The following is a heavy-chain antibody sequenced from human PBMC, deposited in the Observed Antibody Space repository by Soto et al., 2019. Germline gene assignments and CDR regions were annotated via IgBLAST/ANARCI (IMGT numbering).Heavy chain of an antibody. CDR3: ARERDPIAVAGRGDWFDP. J-gene: IGHJ5*02. V-gene: IGHV3-30-3*01. Sequence: QVQLVESGGGVVQPGRSLRLSCAASGFTFSSYAMHWVRQAPGKGLEWVAVISYDGSNKYYADSVKGRFTISRDNSKNSLYLQMTSLRAEDTAVYYCARERDPIAVAGRGDWFDPWVQVTLVTVSS. D-gene: IGHD6-19*01. CDR2: ISYDGSNK. CDR1: GFTFSSYA.